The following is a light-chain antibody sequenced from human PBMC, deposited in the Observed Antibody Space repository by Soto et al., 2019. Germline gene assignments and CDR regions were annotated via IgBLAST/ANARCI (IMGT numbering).Light chain of an antibody. Sequence: GDRGVITCRASQSITTWLAWYQQKPGKAPKLLIYDASSLESGVPSRFSGSGSGTEFTLTISSLQPDDFATYYCQQYNSYRTFGQGTKVDIK. CDR3: QQYNSYRT. V-gene: IGKV1-5*01. J-gene: IGKJ1*01. CDR2: DAS. CDR1: QSITTW.